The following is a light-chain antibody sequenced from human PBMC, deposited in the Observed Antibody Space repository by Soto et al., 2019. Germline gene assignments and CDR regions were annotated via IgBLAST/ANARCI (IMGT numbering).Light chain of an antibody. CDR3: QQHSSSPLT. CDR2: DAS. CDR1: QILSDNH. V-gene: IGKV3-20*01. J-gene: IGKJ3*01. Sequence: EVVLTQSPGTLSLSPGERSALSFRASQILSDNHLAWYQQRPGQAPRLLIYDASNRATGIPARFSGSGSGTDFTLTISRLEPEDFAVYYCQQHSSSPLTFGPGTKVDI.